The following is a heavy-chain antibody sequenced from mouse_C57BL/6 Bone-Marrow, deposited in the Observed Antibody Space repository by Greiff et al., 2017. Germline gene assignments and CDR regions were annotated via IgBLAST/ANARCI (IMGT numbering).Heavy chain of an antibody. CDR2: IYPRSGNT. CDR1: GYTFTSYG. J-gene: IGHJ4*01. Sequence: QVQLQQSGAELARPGASVKLSCKASGYTFTSYGISWVKQRTGQGLEWIGEIYPRSGNTYYNEKYKGKATLTADKSSSTAYMELRSLTSEDSAVYFCAREGGSYAMDYWGQGTSVTVSS. V-gene: IGHV1-81*01. CDR3: AREGGSYAMDY. D-gene: IGHD1-1*01.